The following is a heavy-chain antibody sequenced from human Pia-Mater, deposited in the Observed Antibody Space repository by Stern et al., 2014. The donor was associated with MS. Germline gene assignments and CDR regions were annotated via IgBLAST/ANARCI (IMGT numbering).Heavy chain of an antibody. CDR3: ARHQSTLVNWFDT. Sequence: VHLVESGVEVPPPGPPLHISREPSGSRFSDPWIGWVRQMPGKGLEWIGMIYPGDSDSRYNPSVQGQVTISADKSTNTAFLQWDSLKASDTAIYYCARHQSTLVNWFDTWGQGTPVTVSS. CDR1: GSRFSDPW. D-gene: IGHD2-21*01. J-gene: IGHJ5*02. CDR2: IYPGDSDS. V-gene: IGHV5-51*01.